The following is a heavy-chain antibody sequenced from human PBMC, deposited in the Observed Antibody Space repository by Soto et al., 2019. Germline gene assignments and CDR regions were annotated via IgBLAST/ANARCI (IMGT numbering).Heavy chain of an antibody. D-gene: IGHD5-12*01. J-gene: IGHJ3*02. CDR1: GGSISSGGYY. CDR2: IYYSGST. CDR3: ARAKTQWLRDEGDAFDI. V-gene: IGHV4-31*03. Sequence: QVQLQESGPGLVKPSQTLSLTCTVSGGSISSGGYYWSWIRQHPGKGLEWIGYIYYSGSTYYNPSLKSRVTISVDTSKNQFSLKLSSVTAADTAVYYCARAKTQWLRDEGDAFDIWGQGTMVTVSS.